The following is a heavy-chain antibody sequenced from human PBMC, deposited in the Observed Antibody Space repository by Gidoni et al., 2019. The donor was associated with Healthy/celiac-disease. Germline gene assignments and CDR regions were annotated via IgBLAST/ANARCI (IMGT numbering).Heavy chain of an antibody. Sequence: EVQLVESGGGLVNPGGSLRLSCSASGFTFSSYSMNWFRQAPGKGLEWVSYISSSSSYIYYADSVKGRFTISRDNDKNSLYLQMNSLRAEDTAVYYCARDLVDLVATRPYYYYDGMDVWGQGTTVTVSS. J-gene: IGHJ6*02. CDR2: ISSSSSYI. V-gene: IGHV3-21*01. CDR3: ARDLVDLVATRPYYYYDGMDV. D-gene: IGHD5-12*01. CDR1: GFTFSSYS.